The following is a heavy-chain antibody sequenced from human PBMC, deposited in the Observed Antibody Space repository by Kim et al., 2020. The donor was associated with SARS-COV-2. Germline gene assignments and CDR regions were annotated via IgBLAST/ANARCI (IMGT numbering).Heavy chain of an antibody. CDR3: ARDIVATYYYYGMDV. V-gene: IGHV6-1*01. Sequence: VAVKSRITINPDTSKNQFYLQLNSVTPEDTAVYYCARDIVATYYYYGMDVWGQGTTVTVSS. J-gene: IGHJ6*02. D-gene: IGHD5-12*01.